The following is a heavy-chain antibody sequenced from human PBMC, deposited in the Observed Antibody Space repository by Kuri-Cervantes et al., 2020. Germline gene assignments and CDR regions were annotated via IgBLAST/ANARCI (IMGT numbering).Heavy chain of an antibody. Sequence: SETLSLTCTVSGGSISSSSYYWGWIRQPPGKGLEWIGSIYYSGSTYYNPSLKSRVTISVDTSKNQFSLKLSSVTAADTAVYYCARVEADCSSTSCWGSWFDPWGQGTLVTVSS. CDR1: GGSISSSSYY. J-gene: IGHJ5*02. CDR3: ARVEADCSSTSCWGSWFDP. CDR2: IYYSGST. D-gene: IGHD2-2*01. V-gene: IGHV4-39*01.